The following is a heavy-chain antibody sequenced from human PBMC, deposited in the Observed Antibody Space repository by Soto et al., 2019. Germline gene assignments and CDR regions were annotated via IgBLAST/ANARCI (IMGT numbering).Heavy chain of an antibody. V-gene: IGHV3-33*01. Sequence: AGGSLRLSCAASGFTFSSYGMHWVRQAPGKGLEWVAVIWYDGSNKYYADSVKGRFTISRDNSKNTLYLQMNSLRAEDTAVYYCASERMYYYDSSGYYSPDAFDIWGQGTMVTVSS. CDR3: ASERMYYYDSSGYYSPDAFDI. CDR2: IWYDGSNK. D-gene: IGHD3-22*01. CDR1: GFTFSSYG. J-gene: IGHJ3*02.